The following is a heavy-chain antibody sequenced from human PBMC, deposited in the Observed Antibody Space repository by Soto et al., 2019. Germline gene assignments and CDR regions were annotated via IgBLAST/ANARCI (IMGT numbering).Heavy chain of an antibody. CDR3: ARDPHLGGVAGSIAFHHYYGMDV. Sequence: VQLVQSGAEVKKPGASVKVSCKASGFTFSSYSMNWVRQAPGKGLEWVSYISSSSSTIYYADSVKGRFTISRDNAKNSLYLQMISLRDDDTAVYYCARDPHLGGVAGSIAFHHYYGMDVWGQGNTVPVSS. CDR2: ISSSSSTI. CDR1: GFTFSSYS. D-gene: IGHD6-19*01. J-gene: IGHJ6*02. V-gene: IGHV3-48*02.